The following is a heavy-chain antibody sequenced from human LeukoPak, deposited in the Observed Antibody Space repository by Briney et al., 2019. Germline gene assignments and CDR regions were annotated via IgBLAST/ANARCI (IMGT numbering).Heavy chain of an antibody. V-gene: IGHV3-30*03. CDR1: GFTFSSYG. D-gene: IGHD6-13*01. CDR2: ISYDGSNK. Sequence: GRSLRLSCAASGFTFSSYGMHWVRQAPGKGLEWVAVISYDGSNKYYADSVKGRFTISRDNSKNTLYLQMNSLRAEDTAVYYCASRSINWYRGNNWFDPWGQGTLVTVSS. J-gene: IGHJ5*02. CDR3: ASRSINWYRGNNWFDP.